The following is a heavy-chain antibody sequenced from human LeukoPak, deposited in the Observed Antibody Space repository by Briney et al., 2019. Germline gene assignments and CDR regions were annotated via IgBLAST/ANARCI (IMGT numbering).Heavy chain of an antibody. CDR3: AKTRGSAYCGGDCYPEYFDP. CDR1: GFTFSSYG. Sequence: PGGSLRLSCAASGFTFSSYGMHWVRQAPGKGLEWVSSISGSGGGTYYADSVKGRFTISRDNSKNTLYLQMNSLRAEDTAVYYCAKTRGSAYCGGDCYPEYFDPWGQGTLVTVSS. J-gene: IGHJ5*02. D-gene: IGHD2-21*02. V-gene: IGHV3-23*01. CDR2: ISGSGGGT.